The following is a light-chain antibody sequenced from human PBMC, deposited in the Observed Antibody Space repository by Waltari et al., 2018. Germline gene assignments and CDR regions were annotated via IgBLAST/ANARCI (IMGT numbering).Light chain of an antibody. J-gene: IGKJ1*01. CDR2: GAT. CDR3: QQSFTTLWT. V-gene: IGKV1-39*01. Sequence: DIQMTQSPSPLSASVGDRVPISCRAGQSISGYLNWYQQKHGEAPKLLINGATTLENGVPTRFSGSGSGTDFTLTISTLQPEDFATYYCQQSFTTLWTFGQGTEVEIK. CDR1: QSISGY.